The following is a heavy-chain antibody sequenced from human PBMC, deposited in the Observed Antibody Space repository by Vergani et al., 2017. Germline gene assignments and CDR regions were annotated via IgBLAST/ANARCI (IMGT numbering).Heavy chain of an antibody. J-gene: IGHJ5*02. CDR1: FDSIRNLY. CDR3: ASDTHSGQRADR. Sequence: QVKLQESGPGLVKSSETLSLTCSVSFDSIRNLYCNWIRQPPGKGLEWRGSIHYSENTNYNPSLKTRVTISVDTSKNQFSLTLTSVTAADTAVYYCASDTHSGQRADRWGQGILVTVTS. V-gene: IGHV4-59*11. D-gene: IGHD6-19*01. CDR2: IHYSENT.